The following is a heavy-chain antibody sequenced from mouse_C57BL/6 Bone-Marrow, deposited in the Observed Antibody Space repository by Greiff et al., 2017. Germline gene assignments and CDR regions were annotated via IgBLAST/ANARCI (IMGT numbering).Heavy chain of an antibody. CDR2: IWSDGST. Sequence: VQRVESGPGLVAPSQSLSITCTVSGFSLTSYGVHWVRQPPGTGLEWLVVIWSDGSTNYNSALKSRLSISKDNSKSQVFLKMNSLQTDDTAMYYCASYGTGSFAYWGQGTLVTVSA. CDR1: GFSLTSYG. J-gene: IGHJ3*01. V-gene: IGHV2-6*03. CDR3: ASYGTGSFAY. D-gene: IGHD4-1*01.